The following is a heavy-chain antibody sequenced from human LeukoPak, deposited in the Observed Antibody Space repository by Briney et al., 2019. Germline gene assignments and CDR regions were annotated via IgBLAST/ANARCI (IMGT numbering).Heavy chain of an antibody. CDR2: ISSSSSTI. CDR1: GFTFSSYS. D-gene: IGHD3-22*01. CDR3: ARDPKWLLRRGYFDY. V-gene: IGHV3-48*01. Sequence: GSLRLSCAASGFTFSSYSMNWVRQAPGKGLEWVSYISSSSSTIYYADSVKGRFTISRDNAKNSLYLQMNSLRAEDTAVYYCARDPKWLLRRGYFDYWGQGTLVTVSS. J-gene: IGHJ4*02.